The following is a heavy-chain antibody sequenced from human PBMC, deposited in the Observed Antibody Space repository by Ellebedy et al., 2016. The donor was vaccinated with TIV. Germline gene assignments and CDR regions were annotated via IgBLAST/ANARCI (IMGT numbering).Heavy chain of an antibody. V-gene: IGHV3-74*01. Sequence: GESLKIPCAASGFTFSRYWMHWVRQVPGKGLVWVSRINSDGSTTNYADSVKGRFTISRDNAKNTLYLQMNSLRAEDTAVYYCAEGRNYYDSRAYCGYWGQGTLVTVPS. J-gene: IGHJ4*02. CDR1: GFTFSRYW. CDR2: INSDGSTT. CDR3: AEGRNYYDSRAYCGY. D-gene: IGHD3-22*01.